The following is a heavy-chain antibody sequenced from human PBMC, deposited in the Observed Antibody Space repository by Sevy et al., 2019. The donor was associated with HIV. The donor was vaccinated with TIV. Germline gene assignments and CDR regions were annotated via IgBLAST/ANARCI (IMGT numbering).Heavy chain of an antibody. V-gene: IGHV4-59*01. CDR2: IHYSGST. Sequence: SETLSLTCTVSGDSISSYYWSWMRQPPGKGLEWMGYIHYSGSTNYNPSLKSRVSISVDTSKNKFSLNLNSVTAADTAVYFCARAGGQSTSSRYFDFWDQGTLVTVSS. D-gene: IGHD6-6*01. CDR1: GDSISSYY. J-gene: IGHJ4*02. CDR3: ARAGGQSTSSRYFDF.